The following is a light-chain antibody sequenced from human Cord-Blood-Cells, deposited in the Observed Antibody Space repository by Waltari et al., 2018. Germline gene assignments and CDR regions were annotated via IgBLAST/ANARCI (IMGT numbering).Light chain of an antibody. CDR1: KSVSSN. V-gene: IGKV3-15*01. J-gene: IGKJ4*01. CDR2: GAS. CDR3: QQYNNWPLT. Sequence: EIVMTQSPATLSLSPGERATLSCGATKSVSSNSAWYQQKPGHAPSLLIYGASTRATGIPARFSGSGSGTEFTLTISSLQSEDFAVYYCQQYNNWPLTFGGGTKVEIK.